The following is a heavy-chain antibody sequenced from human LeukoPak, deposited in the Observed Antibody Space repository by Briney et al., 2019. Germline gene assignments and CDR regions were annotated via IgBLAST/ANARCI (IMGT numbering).Heavy chain of an antibody. CDR2: INPDSRGT. J-gene: IGHJ4*02. CDR1: GYTITIYG. Sequence: ASVKVSCKASGYTITIYGISWVRQAPGQGLEWMGWINPDSRGTNYAQKFQGRVTMTTDTSITTAYMELSRLRSDDTAVFYCARGPSSTVTAGYFDYWGQGTLVTVSS. D-gene: IGHD2-21*02. V-gene: IGHV1-2*02. CDR3: ARGPSSTVTAGYFDY.